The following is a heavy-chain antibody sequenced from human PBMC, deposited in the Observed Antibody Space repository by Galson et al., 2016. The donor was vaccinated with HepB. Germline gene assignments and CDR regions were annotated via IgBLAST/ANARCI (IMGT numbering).Heavy chain of an antibody. CDR2: IYWDDDK. CDR3: ALTARSNTPYYFDH. CDR1: GLSLSASEVG. J-gene: IGHJ4*02. Sequence: GLSLSASEVGVGWIRQPPGKALECLAVIYWDDDKRYSPSLKTRLTITKDTSKKQVVLRMTKMDPVDTATYYCALTARSNTPYYFDHWGQGTLVTVSP. V-gene: IGHV2-5*02. D-gene: IGHD1-26*01.